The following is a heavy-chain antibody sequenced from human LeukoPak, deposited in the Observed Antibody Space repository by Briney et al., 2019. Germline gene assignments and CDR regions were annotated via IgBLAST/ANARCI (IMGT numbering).Heavy chain of an antibody. V-gene: IGHV4-39*01. CDR2: IYYSGST. CDR1: GGSISSSSYC. D-gene: IGHD2-15*01. CDR3: ARHVSAIVVVVAAPDAFDI. J-gene: IGHJ3*02. Sequence: SETLSLTCTVSGGSISSSSYCWGWIRQPPGKGLEWIGSIYYSGSTYYNPSLKSRVTISVYTSKNQFSLKLSSLTAADTAVYYCARHVSAIVVVVAAPDAFDIWGQGTMVTVSS.